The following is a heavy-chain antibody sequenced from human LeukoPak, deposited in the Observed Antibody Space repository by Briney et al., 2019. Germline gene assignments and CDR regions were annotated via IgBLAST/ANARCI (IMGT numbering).Heavy chain of an antibody. J-gene: IGHJ6*03. CDR1: GGSFSGYY. V-gene: IGHV4-34*01. CDR2: INHSGRT. D-gene: IGHD2-15*01. CDR3: ARAQPSHCSGGSCYVYYYYYMDV. Sequence: SETLSLTCAVYGGSFSGYYWSWVRQPPGKGMGWIGDINHSGRTNYNPSLKIRVTISVDTSKNQFSLKLSSVTAADTAVYYCARAQPSHCSGGSCYVYYYYYMDVWGKGTTFTVSS.